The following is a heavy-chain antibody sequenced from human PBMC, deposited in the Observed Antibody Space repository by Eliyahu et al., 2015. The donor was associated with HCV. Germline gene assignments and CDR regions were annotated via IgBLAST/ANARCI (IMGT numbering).Heavy chain of an antibody. J-gene: IGHJ4*02. Sequence: YDMHWVRQAPGKGLEWVSFIRDDGDKTYYMDSVKGRFTISRDNSKSTLYLQMSSLGTEDTATYYCAKTPHSGGYGGPHDYWGQGALVIVSS. CDR3: AKTPHSGGYGGPHDY. V-gene: IGHV3-30*02. CDR1: YD. CDR2: IRDDGDKT. D-gene: IGHD4-23*01.